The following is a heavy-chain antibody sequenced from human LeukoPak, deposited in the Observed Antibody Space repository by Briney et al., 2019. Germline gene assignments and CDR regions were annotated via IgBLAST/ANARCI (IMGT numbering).Heavy chain of an antibody. V-gene: IGHV3-30*02. CDR2: IRYDGTNK. CDR3: AKGHLYDSSSVTSVPGDY. Sequence: GGSLRLSCAASGFTFSSYSMNWVRQAPGRGLEWVAFIRYDGTNKYYADSVKGRFTISRDNSKNTLYLQMNSLRAEDTAVYSCAKGHLYDSSSVTSVPGDYWGQGTLVTVSS. D-gene: IGHD4-17*01. J-gene: IGHJ4*02. CDR1: GFTFSSYS.